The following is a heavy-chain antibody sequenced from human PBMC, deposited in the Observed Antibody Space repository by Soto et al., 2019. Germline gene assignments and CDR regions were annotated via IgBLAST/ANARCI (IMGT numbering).Heavy chain of an antibody. D-gene: IGHD6-19*01. CDR1: GFTFSSYG. Sequence: GGSLRLSCVASGFTFSSYGMSWVRQAPGKGLEWVSSISGSGGNRYYADPVKGRFTISRDNSKNTLYLQMISLRAEDTAVYYCAKSRSSGWSPTSGLDVWGQGITVTVSS. V-gene: IGHV3-23*01. J-gene: IGHJ6*02. CDR3: AKSRSSGWSPTSGLDV. CDR2: ISGSGGNR.